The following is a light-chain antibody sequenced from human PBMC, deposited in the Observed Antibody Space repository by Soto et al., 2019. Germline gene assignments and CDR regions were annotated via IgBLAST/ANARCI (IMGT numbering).Light chain of an antibody. J-gene: IGLJ2*01. V-gene: IGLV1-40*01. Sequence: QSVLTQPPSVSGAPWQRVTISCTGSSSNIGAGYEVHWYQQLPRTAPKLLIYGNSNRPSGVPDRFSGSKSGTSASLAITGLQAEDEADYYCQSYDNSLSGMVFGGGTKVTVL. CDR2: GNS. CDR3: QSYDNSLSGMV. CDR1: SSNIGAGYE.